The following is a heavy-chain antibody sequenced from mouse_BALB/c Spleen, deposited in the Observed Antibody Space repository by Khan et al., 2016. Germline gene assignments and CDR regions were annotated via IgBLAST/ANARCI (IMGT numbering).Heavy chain of an antibody. J-gene: IGHJ4*01. V-gene: IGHV2-9*02. CDR2: IWAGGST. Sequence: QVQLKESGPGLVAPSQSLSITCTVSGFSLTSYGVHWVRQPPGKGLEWLGVIWAGGSTNYNSALMSRLSISKDNSNSQVFLKMNSLQTDDTAMYYFARDRGTTVVADAMDYWGQGTSVTVSS. CDR1: GFSLTSYG. CDR3: ARDRGTTVVADAMDY. D-gene: IGHD1-1*01.